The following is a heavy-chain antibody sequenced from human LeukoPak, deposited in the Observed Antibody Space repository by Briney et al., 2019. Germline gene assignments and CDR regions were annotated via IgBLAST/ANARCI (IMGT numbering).Heavy chain of an antibody. CDR2: IKQDGSEK. J-gene: IGHJ4*02. CDR1: GFTFNSYW. V-gene: IGHV3-7*03. Sequence: GGSLRLSCAASGFTFNSYWMTWVRQAPGKGLEWVANIKQDGSEKLYVDSVKGRFAISRDNAKNSLYLQMNSLRVEDTAVYYCANVRGGWGQGTLVTVSS. CDR3: ANVRGG. D-gene: IGHD3-10*01.